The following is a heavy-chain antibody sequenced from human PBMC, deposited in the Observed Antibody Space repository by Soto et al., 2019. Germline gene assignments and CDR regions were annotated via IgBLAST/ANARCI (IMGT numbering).Heavy chain of an antibody. V-gene: IGHV3-64*01. CDR3: ARVRPYYFDY. Sequence: PGGSLRLSCAASGFTFSSYDMHWVRQAPGKGLEYVSAISSNGGSTYYANSVKGRFTISRDNSKNTLYLQMGSLRAEDMAVYYCARVRPYYFDYWGQGTLVTVSS. CDR1: GFTFSSYD. CDR2: ISSNGGST. J-gene: IGHJ4*02.